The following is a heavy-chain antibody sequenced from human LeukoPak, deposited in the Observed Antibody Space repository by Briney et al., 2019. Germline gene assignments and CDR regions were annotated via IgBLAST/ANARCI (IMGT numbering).Heavy chain of an antibody. CDR3: ARDGMYYYDSSGLPPPLGDY. J-gene: IGHJ4*02. CDR2: IWYDGSNK. Sequence: PGGSLRLSCAASGFTFSSYGMHWVRQAPGKGLEWVAVIWYDGSNKYYADSVKGRFTISRDNSKNTLYLQMNSLRAEDTAVYYCARDGMYYYDSSGLPPPLGDYWGQGTLVTVSS. V-gene: IGHV3-33*01. CDR1: GFTFSSYG. D-gene: IGHD3-22*01.